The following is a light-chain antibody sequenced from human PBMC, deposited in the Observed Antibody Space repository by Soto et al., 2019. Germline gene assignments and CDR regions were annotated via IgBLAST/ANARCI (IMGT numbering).Light chain of an antibody. J-gene: IGLJ1*01. V-gene: IGLV1-40*01. CDR2: ENT. CDR3: QSYDSSLSAFYV. Sequence: QSVLTQPPSVSGAPGQRVTISCTGSSSNIGAGYAVHWYQQLPGTAPKLLIYENTNRPSGVPDRFSGSKSGTSASLAITGLQAEDEADYYCQSYDSSLSAFYVFGPGTMVTVL. CDR1: SSNIGAGYA.